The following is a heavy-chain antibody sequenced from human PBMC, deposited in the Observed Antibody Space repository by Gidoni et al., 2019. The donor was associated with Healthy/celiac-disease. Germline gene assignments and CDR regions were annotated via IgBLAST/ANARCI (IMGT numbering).Heavy chain of an antibody. D-gene: IGHD3-3*01. V-gene: IGHV4-39*01. CDR1: GGSISSSSYY. CDR3: ARLPYYDFWSGYYHGDGMDV. CDR2: IYYSGST. Sequence: QLQLQEWGPGLVKPSETLSLTCTVSGGSISSSSYYWGWIRQPPGKGLEWIGSIYYSGSTYYNPALKSRVTISVDTSKNQFSLKLSSVTAADTAVYYCARLPYYDFWSGYYHGDGMDVWGQGTTVTVSS. J-gene: IGHJ6*02.